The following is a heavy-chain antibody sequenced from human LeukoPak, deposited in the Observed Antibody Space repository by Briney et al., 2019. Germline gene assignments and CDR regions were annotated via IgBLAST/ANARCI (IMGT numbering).Heavy chain of an antibody. CDR2: INPNSGGT. CDR1: GYTFTGYY. Sequence: ASVKVSCKASGYTFTGYYMHWVRQAPGQGLEWSGWINPNSGGTNYAQKFQGRVTMTRDTSISTAYMELSRLRSDDTAVYYCARDRAYDFWSGYLAGYYYYGMDVWGQGTTVTVSS. V-gene: IGHV1-2*02. D-gene: IGHD3-3*01. CDR3: ARDRAYDFWSGYLAGYYYYGMDV. J-gene: IGHJ6*02.